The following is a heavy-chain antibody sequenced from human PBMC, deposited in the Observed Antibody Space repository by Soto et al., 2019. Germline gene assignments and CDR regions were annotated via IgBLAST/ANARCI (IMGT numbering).Heavy chain of an antibody. J-gene: IGHJ6*02. CDR1: GFTVSTTN. CDR3: ARDSPYDYGTGSYLYGMDV. Sequence: EVQLVESGGGLVQPGGFLRLSCAASGFTVSTTNMIWVRQAPGTGLEWVSVIYTGGNTYFADSVRGRFTISRDNSKNTLYRQMNALRAEDTAVYYCARDSPYDYGTGSYLYGMDVWGQGTTVTVSS. V-gene: IGHV3-66*01. D-gene: IGHD3-10*01. CDR2: IYTGGNT.